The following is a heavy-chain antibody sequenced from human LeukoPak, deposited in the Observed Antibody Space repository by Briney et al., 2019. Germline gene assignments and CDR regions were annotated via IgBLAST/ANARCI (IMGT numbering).Heavy chain of an antibody. J-gene: IGHJ4*02. V-gene: IGHV3-23*01. CDR2: ISASGGST. CDR3: AGRLTGSYFDY. Sequence: WVSVISASGGSTYYADSVKGRFTISRDNSKNTLYLQMNSLRAEDTAVYYCAGRLTGSYFDYWGQGTLVTVSS. D-gene: IGHD3-9*01.